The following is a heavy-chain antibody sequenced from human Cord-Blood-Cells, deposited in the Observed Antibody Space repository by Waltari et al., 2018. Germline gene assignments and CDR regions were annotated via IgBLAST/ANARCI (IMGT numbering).Heavy chain of an antibody. V-gene: IGHV4-34*01. CDR1: GGSFSGYY. D-gene: IGHD3-10*01. Sequence: SLTCAVYGGSFSGYYWSWIRQPPGKGLEWIGEINHSGSTNYNPSLKSRVTISVDTSKNQFSLKLSSVTAADTAVYYCARDYYGSGSYYFDYWGQGTLVTVSS. CDR2: INHSGST. J-gene: IGHJ4*02. CDR3: ARDYYGSGSYYFDY.